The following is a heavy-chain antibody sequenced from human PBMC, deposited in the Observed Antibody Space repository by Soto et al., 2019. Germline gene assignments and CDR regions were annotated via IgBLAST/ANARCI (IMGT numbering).Heavy chain of an antibody. CDR3: ARAVGMVPRCDY. D-gene: IGHD3-10*01. J-gene: IGHJ4*02. CDR1: GGSISRGGYS. Sequence: QLQLQESGSGLVKPSQILSLTCAVSGGSISRGGYSWSWIRQPPGKGLEWIGYIYHSGSTYYNPSLKSRVTISVDRSKNHFSLKLSSVTAADTAVDYCARAVGMVPRCDYWGQGTLVTVSS. V-gene: IGHV4-30-2*01. CDR2: IYHSGST.